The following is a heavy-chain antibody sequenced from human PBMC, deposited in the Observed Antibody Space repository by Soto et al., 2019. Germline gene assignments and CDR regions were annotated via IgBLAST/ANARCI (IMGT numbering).Heavy chain of an antibody. CDR2: IKGDGSAK. CDR1: GFTFGDYW. CDR3: ARDVSPGSSGYYLVAFDI. Sequence: EVQLVESGGGLVQPGGSLRLSCTASGFTFGDYWMTWVRQAPGKGLEWVANIKGDGSAKSYLDSVRGRFTVSRDNAENSLFLQMNVLRAEDTALYYCARDVSPGSSGYYLVAFDIWGRGTMVTVFS. D-gene: IGHD6-25*01. J-gene: IGHJ3*02. V-gene: IGHV3-7*05.